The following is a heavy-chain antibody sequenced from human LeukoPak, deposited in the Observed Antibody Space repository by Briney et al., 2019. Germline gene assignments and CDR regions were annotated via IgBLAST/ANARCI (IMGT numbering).Heavy chain of an antibody. J-gene: IGHJ4*02. Sequence: GGSLRLSCAASGFAFSSYGMHWVRQAPGKGLEWVANIKPDGSGQYYVDSVKGRFTISRDNAKNSLYLQMNSLRAEDTAVYYCARAGHYYFDYWGQGTLVTVSS. V-gene: IGHV3-7*01. CDR3: ARAGHYYFDY. CDR1: GFAFSSYG. D-gene: IGHD2-21*02. CDR2: IKPDGSGQ.